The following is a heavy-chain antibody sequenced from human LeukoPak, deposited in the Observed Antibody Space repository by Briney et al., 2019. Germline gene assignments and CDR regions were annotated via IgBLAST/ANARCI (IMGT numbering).Heavy chain of an antibody. CDR1: GFSFGSYA. Sequence: GGSLRLSCAASGFSFGSYAMSWVRQAPAQGLEWVSAISDRGVNTYYADSVKGRFTISRDNSKSTLYLQMNSLRAEDTAVYYCVQEERGYSYGYCWGQGTLVTVSS. CDR2: ISDRGVNT. D-gene: IGHD5-18*01. J-gene: IGHJ4*02. V-gene: IGHV3-23*01. CDR3: VQEERGYSYGYC.